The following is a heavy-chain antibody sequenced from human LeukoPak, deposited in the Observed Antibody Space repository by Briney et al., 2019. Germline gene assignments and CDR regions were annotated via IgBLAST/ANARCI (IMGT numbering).Heavy chain of an antibody. V-gene: IGHV3-21*01. CDR1: GFTFSSYA. Sequence: PGGSLRLSCAASGFTFSSYAMSWVRQAPGKGLEWVSSISSSSSYIYYADSVKGRFTISRDNAKNSLYLQMNSLRAEDTAVYYCASKGYEIYYGGNGDAFDIWGQGTMVTVSS. CDR3: ASKGYEIYYGGNGDAFDI. CDR2: ISSSSSYI. J-gene: IGHJ3*02. D-gene: IGHD4-23*01.